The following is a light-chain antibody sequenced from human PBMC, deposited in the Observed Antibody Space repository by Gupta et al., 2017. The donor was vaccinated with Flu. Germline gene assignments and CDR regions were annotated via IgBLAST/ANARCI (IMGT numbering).Light chain of an antibody. CDR3: QQRSNWPPFT. Sequence: APLALSPGERATLSCRASQSVSSYLAWYQQKPGQAPRLLIYDASNRATGIPARFSGSGSGTDFTLTISSLEPEDFAVYYCQQRSNWPPFTFGQGTRLEIK. V-gene: IGKV3-11*01. CDR2: DAS. J-gene: IGKJ5*01. CDR1: QSVSSY.